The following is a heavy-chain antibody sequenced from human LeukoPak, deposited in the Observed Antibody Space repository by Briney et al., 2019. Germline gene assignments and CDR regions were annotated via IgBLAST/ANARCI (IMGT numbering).Heavy chain of an antibody. D-gene: IGHD3-10*01. J-gene: IGHJ4*02. V-gene: IGHV4-34*01. CDR2: INHSGST. CDR1: GFTFSSYS. Sequence: GSLRLSCAASGFTFSSYSMNWIRQPPGKGLEWIGEINHSGSTNYNPSLKSRVTISVDTSKNQFSLKLSSVTAADTAVYYCARGHGVHLYWGQGTLVTVSS. CDR3: ARGHGVHLY.